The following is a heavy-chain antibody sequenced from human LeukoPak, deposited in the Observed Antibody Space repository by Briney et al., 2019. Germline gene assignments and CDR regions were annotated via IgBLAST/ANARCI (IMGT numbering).Heavy chain of an antibody. CDR3: AAARLDYGGNSVVDY. J-gene: IGHJ4*02. V-gene: IGHV4-61*08. CDR1: GDSITSGDYY. Sequence: SETLSLTYTVSGDSITSGDYYWSWIRQPPGKGLEWIGYIYYSGSTNYNPSLKSRVTISVDTSKNQFSLKLSSVTAADTAVYYCAAARLDYGGNSVVDYWGQGTLVTVSS. CDR2: IYYSGST. D-gene: IGHD4-23*01.